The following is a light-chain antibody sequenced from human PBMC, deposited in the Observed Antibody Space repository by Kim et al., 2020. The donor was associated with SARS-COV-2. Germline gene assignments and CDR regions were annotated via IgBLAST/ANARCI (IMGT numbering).Light chain of an antibody. CDR1: QSVHSNY. V-gene: IGKV3-20*01. Sequence: DIVLTQSPGTLSLSPGERATLSCRASQSVHSNYLAWYQQKSGQAPRLLIFRASSRAAGIPDRFSGSGSGTDFTLTISRLEPEDFAVDYCQQYDNLPYTFGQGNKLEI. CDR2: RAS. J-gene: IGKJ2*01. CDR3: QQYDNLPYT.